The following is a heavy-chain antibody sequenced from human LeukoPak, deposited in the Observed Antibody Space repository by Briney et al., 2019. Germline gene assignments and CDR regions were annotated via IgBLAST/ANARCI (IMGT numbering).Heavy chain of an antibody. Sequence: SETLSLTCTVSGGSISSGGYYWSWIRQHPGKGLEWIGYIYDSGSTYYNPSLKSRVTISVDTSKNQFSLKLSSVTAADTAVYYCARDDLSYGSGAGGYAFDIWGQGTMVTVSS. CDR3: ARDDLSYGSGAGGYAFDI. V-gene: IGHV4-31*03. J-gene: IGHJ3*02. D-gene: IGHD3-10*01. CDR2: IYDSGST. CDR1: GGSISSGGYY.